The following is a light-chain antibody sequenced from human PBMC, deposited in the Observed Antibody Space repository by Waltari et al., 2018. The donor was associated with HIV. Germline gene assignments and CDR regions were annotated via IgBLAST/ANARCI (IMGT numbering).Light chain of an antibody. Sequence: QSALTQPASVSGSPGQSITISCTGTSSDVGSYNLVPWYQQHPGKAPKLMIYEGSKRPSGVSNRFSGSKSGNTASLTISGLQAEDEADYYCCSYAGSSNVVFGGGTKLTVL. V-gene: IGLV2-23*01. CDR1: SSDVGSYNL. J-gene: IGLJ2*01. CDR3: CSYAGSSNVV. CDR2: EGS.